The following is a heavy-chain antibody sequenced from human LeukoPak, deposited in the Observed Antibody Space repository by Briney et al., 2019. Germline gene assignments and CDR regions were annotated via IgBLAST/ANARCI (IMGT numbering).Heavy chain of an antibody. J-gene: IGHJ4*02. D-gene: IGHD6-13*01. V-gene: IGHV3-23*01. CDR3: AKGARKRGAIIAAAGTSDY. CDR1: GFTFSSYA. Sequence: GGSLRLSCAASGFTFSSYAMSWVRQAPGKGLEWVSAISGSGGSTYYADSVKARFTISRDNSKNTMYLQMNSLRAEDTAVYYCAKGARKRGAIIAAAGTSDYWGQGTLVTVSS. CDR2: ISGSGGST.